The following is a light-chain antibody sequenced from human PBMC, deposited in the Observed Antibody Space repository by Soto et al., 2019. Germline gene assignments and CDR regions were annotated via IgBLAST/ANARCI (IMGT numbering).Light chain of an antibody. J-gene: IGKJ5*01. V-gene: IGKV1-9*01. CDR2: EAS. CDR3: QQLYTSPFT. Sequence: DIQLTQSPSLLSASIGDRVTITCRASHDISTFLDWYQQKTGKAPKLLIYEASTLQSGVPSRLSGSGYGTELTLTISGMLNEDFEAYQCQQLYTSPFTFGQGTRLEIK. CDR1: HDISTF.